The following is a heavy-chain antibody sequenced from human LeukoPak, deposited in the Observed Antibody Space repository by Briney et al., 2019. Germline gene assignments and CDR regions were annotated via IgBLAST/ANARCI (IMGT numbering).Heavy chain of an antibody. CDR2: ISYDGSDK. CDR3: AKNAHYQGYSYGGIDY. Sequence: GSLRLSCAASGFTFSSYGMHWVRQAPGKGLEWVAVISYDGSDKYSADSVKGRFTISRDNSKNTLYLQMNSLRAEDTAVCYCAKNAHYQGYSYGGIDYWGQGTLVTVSS. J-gene: IGHJ4*02. CDR1: GFTFSSYG. V-gene: IGHV3-30*18. D-gene: IGHD5-18*01.